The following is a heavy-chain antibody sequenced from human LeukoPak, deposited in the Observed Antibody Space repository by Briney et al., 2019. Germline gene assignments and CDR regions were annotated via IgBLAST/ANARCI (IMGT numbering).Heavy chain of an antibody. V-gene: IGHV3-23*01. CDR2: ISGSGSNT. CDR3: ANPCRAAWWYIDF. D-gene: IGHD6-25*01. CDR1: GFTFSNYA. Sequence: GGSLRLSCEASGFTFSNYAMSWVCQAPGKGLEWVSGISGSGSNTYDADSVKGRFTISRDNSKNTVFLQMNSLRDEDTAVYYFANPCRAAWWYIDFWGRGTLVTVSS. J-gene: IGHJ2*01.